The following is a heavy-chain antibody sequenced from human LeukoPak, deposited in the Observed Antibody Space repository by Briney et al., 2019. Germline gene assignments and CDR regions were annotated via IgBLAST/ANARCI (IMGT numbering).Heavy chain of an antibody. V-gene: IGHV4-39*01. J-gene: IGHJ6*02. CDR2: IYYSGST. CDR3: ARHLGVYYYYGMDV. Sequence: SETLSLTCTVSGGSISSSSYYWGWIRQPPGKGLEWIGSIYYSGSTYYNPSLKSRVTISVDTSKNQFSLKLSSVTAADTAVYYCARHLGVYYYYGMDVWGQGTTVTVSS. D-gene: IGHD3-10*01. CDR1: GGSISSSSYY.